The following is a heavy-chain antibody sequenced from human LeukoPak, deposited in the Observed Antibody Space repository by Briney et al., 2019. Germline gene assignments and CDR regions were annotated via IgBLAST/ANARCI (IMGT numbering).Heavy chain of an antibody. V-gene: IGHV1-8*02. CDR2: MNPNSGNT. J-gene: IGHJ5*02. Sequence: ASVKVSCKASGYTFTGSYMHWVRQAPGQGLEWMGWMNPNSGNTGYAQKFQGRVTMTRNTSISTAYMELSSLRSEDTAVYYCARSELELLNWFDPWGQGTLVTVSS. D-gene: IGHD1-7*01. CDR1: GYTFTGSY. CDR3: ARSELELLNWFDP.